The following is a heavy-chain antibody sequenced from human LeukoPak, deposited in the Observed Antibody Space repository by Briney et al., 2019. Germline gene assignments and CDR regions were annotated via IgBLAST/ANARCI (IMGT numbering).Heavy chain of an antibody. Sequence: GGSLRLSCAASGFTFSSYGMHWVRQAPGKGLEWVSAISGSGGSTYYADSVKGRFTISRDNSKNTLYLQMNSLRAEDTAVYYCAKDLTPGYCSGGSCYAGAFDIWGQGTMVTVSS. J-gene: IGHJ3*02. CDR3: AKDLTPGYCSGGSCYAGAFDI. V-gene: IGHV3-23*01. CDR1: GFTFSSYG. D-gene: IGHD2-15*01. CDR2: ISGSGGST.